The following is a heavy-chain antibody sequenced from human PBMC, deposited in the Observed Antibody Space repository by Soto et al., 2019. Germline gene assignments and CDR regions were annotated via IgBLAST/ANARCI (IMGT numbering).Heavy chain of an antibody. V-gene: IGHV4-59*08. CDR3: ARNMVAEYYFDY. J-gene: IGHJ4*02. CDR2: IYYSGTT. Sequence: PSETLSLTCTVSGGSISRYYWSWVRQPPGKGLEWIGYIYYSGTTNYNPSLKSRVTMSVDTSKNHFSLRLTSVTAADTAVYYCARNMVAEYYFDYWGQGTLVTVS. CDR1: GGSISRYY. D-gene: IGHD5-12*01.